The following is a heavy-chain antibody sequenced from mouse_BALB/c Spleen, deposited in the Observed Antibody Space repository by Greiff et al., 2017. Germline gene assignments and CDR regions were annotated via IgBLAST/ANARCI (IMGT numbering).Heavy chain of an antibody. Sequence: VQLQQSGPGLVKPSQSLSLTCSVTGYSITSGYYWNWIRQFPGNKLEWMGYISYDGSNNYNPSLKNRISITRDTSKNQFFLKLNSVTTEDTATYYCARENGSSLYYAMDYWGQGTSVTVSS. CDR1: GYSITSGYY. CDR2: ISYDGSN. D-gene: IGHD1-1*01. V-gene: IGHV3-6*02. J-gene: IGHJ4*01. CDR3: ARENGSSLYYAMDY.